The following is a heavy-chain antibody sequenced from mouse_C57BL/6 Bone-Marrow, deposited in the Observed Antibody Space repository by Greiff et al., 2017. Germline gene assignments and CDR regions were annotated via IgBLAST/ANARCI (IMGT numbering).Heavy chain of an antibody. J-gene: IGHJ3*01. CDR2: ILPGSGST. V-gene: IGHV1-9*01. CDR1: GYTFTSYW. CDR3: AEAWAWFAY. Sequence: QVQLQQSGAELMKPGASVKLSCKATGYTFTSYWIEWVKQRPGHGLEWIGEILPGSGSTNYNEKFKSKATFTADTSSNTAYMQLSSLTTEDSAIYYCAEAWAWFAYWGQGTLVTVSA. D-gene: IGHD4-1*01.